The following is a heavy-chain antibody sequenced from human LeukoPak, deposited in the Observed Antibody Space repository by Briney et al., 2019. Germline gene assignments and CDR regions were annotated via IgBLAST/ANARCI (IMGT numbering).Heavy chain of an antibody. CDR2: IYSGGPT. CDR1: GFTISCTY. V-gene: IGHV3-53*01. J-gene: IGHJ6*03. Sequence: GGSVTLSCAASGFTISCTYMSWCRQSTGKARDLDSLIYSGGPTYFTDSVKGRFTISRDNSNNTLFLQMNSLRAEDTAVYYCARGGGSRPHYYYYLDVWGRGTTVIVSS. CDR3: ARGGGSRPHYYYYLDV. D-gene: IGHD1-14*01.